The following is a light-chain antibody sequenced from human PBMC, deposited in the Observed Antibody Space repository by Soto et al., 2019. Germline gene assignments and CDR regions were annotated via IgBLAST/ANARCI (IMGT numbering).Light chain of an antibody. V-gene: IGKV4-1*01. CDR2: WAS. Sequence: DIVMTQSPESLAVSLGERATINCRSSQSVLSTSNNKNYLVWYQQKPGQPPKLLISWASTRESGVPDRFSGSGYETDFTLTISSLQAEDVAVYYCQQSYTSPITFGQGTRLEIK. CDR1: QSVLSTSNNKNY. CDR3: QQSYTSPIT. J-gene: IGKJ5*01.